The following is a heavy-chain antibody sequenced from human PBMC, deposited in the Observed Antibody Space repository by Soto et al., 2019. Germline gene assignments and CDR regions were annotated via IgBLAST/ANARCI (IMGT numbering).Heavy chain of an antibody. J-gene: IGHJ6*02. D-gene: IGHD4-17*01. CDR2: IKSDGSST. V-gene: IGHV3-74*01. Sequence: GLVWVSRIKSDGSSTSYADSVKGRFTISRDNAKNTLDLQMHGLRAEDTALYYCARGGIYGTYYYYGMDVWGQGTTVTVSS. CDR3: ARGGIYGTYYYYGMDV.